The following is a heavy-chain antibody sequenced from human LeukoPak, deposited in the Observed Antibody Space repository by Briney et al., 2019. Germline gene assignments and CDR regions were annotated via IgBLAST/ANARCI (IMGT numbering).Heavy chain of an antibody. D-gene: IGHD3-10*01. J-gene: IGHJ5*02. V-gene: IGHV1-2*06. CDR1: GYTFTGYY. CDR3: ARELLRRYWFDP. CDR2: INPNSGGT. Sequence: ASVKVSCKASGYTFTGYYMHWVRQAPGQGLEWMGRINPNSGGTNYAQKFPGRVTMTRDTSISTAYMELSRLRSDDTAVYYCARELLRRYWFDPWGQGTLVTVSS.